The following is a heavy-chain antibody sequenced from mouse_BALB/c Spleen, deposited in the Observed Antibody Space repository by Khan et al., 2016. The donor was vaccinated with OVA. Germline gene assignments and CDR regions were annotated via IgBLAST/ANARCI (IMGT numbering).Heavy chain of an antibody. D-gene: IGHD2-3*01. CDR3: TRSGWSSFGY. J-gene: IGHJ3*01. V-gene: IGHV1S81*02. CDR2: INPNNGDT. CDR1: GYTFTSYY. Sequence: QVQLKQSGAELVKPGASVKLSCKASGYTFTSYYMYWVKQRPGQGLEWIGGINPNNGDTNFNEKFKSKATLTVDKSSSTAYMQLSSLTSEDSAVYYWTRSGWSSFGYWGQGTLVTVSA.